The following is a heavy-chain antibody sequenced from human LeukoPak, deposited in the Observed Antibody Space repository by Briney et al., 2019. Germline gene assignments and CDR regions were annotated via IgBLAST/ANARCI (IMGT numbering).Heavy chain of an antibody. CDR2: ISAYNGNT. Sequence: GASVKVSCKASGYTFTSYGISWVRQAPGQGLEWMGWISAYNGNTNYAQKLQGRVTMTTDTSTSTAYMELRSLRSDDTAVYCCAREGVNRIRYYYYGMDVWGQGTTVTVSS. CDR1: GYTFTSYG. V-gene: IGHV1-18*01. CDR3: AREGVNRIRYYYYGMDV. J-gene: IGHJ6*02. D-gene: IGHD1-14*01.